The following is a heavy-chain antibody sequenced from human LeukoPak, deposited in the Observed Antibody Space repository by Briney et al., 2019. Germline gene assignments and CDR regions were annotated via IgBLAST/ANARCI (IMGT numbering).Heavy chain of an antibody. Sequence: PGGSLRLSCAASGFTFSSYWMSWVRQAPGKGLEYVSAISSNGGSTYYANSVKGRFTISRDNSKNTLYLQMGSLRAEDMAVYYCARDKGLRFLEWLDGILDYWGQGTLVTVSS. J-gene: IGHJ4*02. CDR1: GFTFSSYW. D-gene: IGHD3-3*01. CDR3: ARDKGLRFLEWLDGILDY. CDR2: ISSNGGST. V-gene: IGHV3-64*01.